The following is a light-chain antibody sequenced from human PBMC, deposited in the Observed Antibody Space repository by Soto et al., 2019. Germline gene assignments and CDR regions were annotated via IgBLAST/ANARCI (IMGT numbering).Light chain of an antibody. V-gene: IGLV2-8*01. Sequence: QSALTQPPSASGSPGQSVTISCTGSSSDVGGYNYVSWYQQHPVKAPKLMIYEVSKRPSGVPDRFSGSKSGNTASLTVSGLQAEDEADYYCSSYAGSNFRVFGGGTKLTVL. CDR3: SSYAGSNFRV. CDR2: EVS. J-gene: IGLJ3*02. CDR1: SSDVGGYNY.